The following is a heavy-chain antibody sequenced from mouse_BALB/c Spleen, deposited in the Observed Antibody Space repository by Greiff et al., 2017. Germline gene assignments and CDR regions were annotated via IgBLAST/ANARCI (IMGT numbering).Heavy chain of an antibody. J-gene: IGHJ4*01. D-gene: IGHD2-1*01. Sequence: VQLQQSGAELARPGASVKLSCKASGYTFTSYWMQWVKQRPGQGLEWIGAIYPGDGDTRYTQKFKGKATLTADKSSSTAYMQLSSLASEDSAVYYCARGYGNYEDYAMDYWGQGTSVTVSS. V-gene: IGHV1-87*01. CDR3: ARGYGNYEDYAMDY. CDR2: IYPGDGDT. CDR1: GYTFTSYW.